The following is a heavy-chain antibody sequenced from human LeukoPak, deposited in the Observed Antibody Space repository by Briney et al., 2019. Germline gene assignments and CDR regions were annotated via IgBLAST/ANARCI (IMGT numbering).Heavy chain of an antibody. J-gene: IGHJ6*03. V-gene: IGHV1-2*02. CDR2: INPNSGGT. Sequence: ASVKVSXKASGYTFTGYYMHWVRQAPGQGLEWMGWINPNSGGTNYAQKFQGRVTMTRDTSISTAYMELSRLRSDDTAVYYCARGYCSSTSCYWTYYYYYYMDVWGKGTTVTVSS. CDR1: GYTFTGYY. D-gene: IGHD2-2*01. CDR3: ARGYCSSTSCYWTYYYYYYMDV.